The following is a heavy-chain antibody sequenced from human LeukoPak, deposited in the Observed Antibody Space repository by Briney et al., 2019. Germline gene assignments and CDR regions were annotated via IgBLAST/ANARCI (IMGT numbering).Heavy chain of an antibody. CDR3: ASLYYDSSGYLPGFDY. CDR1: GFTFSSYS. J-gene: IGHJ4*02. D-gene: IGHD3-22*01. Sequence: GGSLRLSCAASGFTFSSYSMNWVRQAPGEGLEWVSSISSSSSYIYYADSVKGRFTISRDNSKNTLYLQMNSLRAEDTAVYYCASLYYDSSGYLPGFDYWGQGTLVTVSS. CDR2: ISSSSSYI. V-gene: IGHV3-21*01.